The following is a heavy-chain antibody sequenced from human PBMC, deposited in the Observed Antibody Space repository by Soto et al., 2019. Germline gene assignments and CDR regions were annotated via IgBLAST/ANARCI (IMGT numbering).Heavy chain of an antibody. CDR2: ISGSGVST. V-gene: IGHV3-23*01. Sequence: EVQLLESGGGLVQPGVSLRLSCAASGFTFSSYAMSWVRQAPGKGLEWVSAISGSGVSTYYADSVKGRFTISRDNSKNTLYLQMNSLRAEDTAVYYCAKNYGSGSPCGYWGQGTLVTVSS. D-gene: IGHD3-10*01. CDR1: GFTFSSYA. J-gene: IGHJ4*02. CDR3: AKNYGSGSPCGY.